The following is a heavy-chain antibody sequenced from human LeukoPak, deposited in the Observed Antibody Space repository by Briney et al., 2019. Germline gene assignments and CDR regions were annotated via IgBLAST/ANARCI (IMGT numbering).Heavy chain of an antibody. D-gene: IGHD3-22*01. V-gene: IGHV1-2*02. J-gene: IGHJ2*01. Sequence: ASVKVSCKASGYTFTGYYMHWVRQAPGQGLEWMGWINPNSGGTNYAQKFQGRVTMTRDTSISTAYMELSRLRSDDTAVYYCASYYDSSGYLSDFDLWGRGTLVTVSP. CDR1: GYTFTGYY. CDR2: INPNSGGT. CDR3: ASYYDSSGYLSDFDL.